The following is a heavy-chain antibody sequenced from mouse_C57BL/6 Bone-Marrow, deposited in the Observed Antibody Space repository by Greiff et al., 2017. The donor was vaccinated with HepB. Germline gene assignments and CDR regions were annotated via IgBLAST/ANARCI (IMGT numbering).Heavy chain of an antibody. CDR2: IWSGGST. V-gene: IGHV2-2*01. CDR3: ARNSPLLRYFDV. J-gene: IGHJ1*03. D-gene: IGHD6-1*01. Sequence: VKLKESGPGLVQPSQSLSITCTVSGFSLTSYGVHWVRQSPGKGLEWLGVIWSGGSTDYNAAFISRLSISKDNSKSQVFFKMNSLQADDTAIYYCARNSPLLRYFDVWGTGTTVTVSS. CDR1: GFSLTSYG.